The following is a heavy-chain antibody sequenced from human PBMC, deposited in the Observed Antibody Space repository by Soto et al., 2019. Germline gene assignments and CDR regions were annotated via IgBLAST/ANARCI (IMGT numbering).Heavy chain of an antibody. CDR3: ARDKITGLFDY. CDR2: IYQSGNT. Sequence: SETLSLTCAVSGDSISRGAFSWSWIRQPPGKGLEWIGYIYQSGNTYYHPSLKSRVTISLERSKNQFSLKLSSVTAADTAVYYCARDKITGLFDYWGQGTLVTVSS. D-gene: IGHD2-8*02. J-gene: IGHJ4*02. CDR1: GDSISRGAFS. V-gene: IGHV4-30-2*01.